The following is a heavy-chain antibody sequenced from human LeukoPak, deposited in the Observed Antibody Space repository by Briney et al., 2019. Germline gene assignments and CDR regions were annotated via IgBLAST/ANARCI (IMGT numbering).Heavy chain of an antibody. J-gene: IGHJ4*02. CDR2: IYYSKNT. D-gene: IGHD5-18*01. V-gene: IGHV4-59*05. CDR3: VSPRGFSYGYFDY. CDR1: GGSISSYY. Sequence: SETLSLTCTVSGGSISSYYRSWIRQPPGKGLEWIGSIYYSKNTYYNPSLKSRVTISADTSKNQFSLTLGSVSATDTAVYYCVSPRGFSYGYFDYWGQGTLVTVSS.